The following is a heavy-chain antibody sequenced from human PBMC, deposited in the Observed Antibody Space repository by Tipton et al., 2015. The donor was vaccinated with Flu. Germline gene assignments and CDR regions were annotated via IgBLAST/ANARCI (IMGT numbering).Heavy chain of an antibody. D-gene: IGHD1/OR15-1a*01. CDR2: ISYEGNSK. CDR3: ARGQGGTADYFDY. Sequence: RSLRLSCAASGFAFFTYAMHWVRQAPGKGLEWVAVISYEGNSKYYADSVRGRFTISRDNSEDTLYLQMNSLKPDDTAMYFCARGQGGTADYFDYWGQGTLVSVSS. J-gene: IGHJ4*02. CDR1: GFAFFTYA. V-gene: IGHV3-30-3*01.